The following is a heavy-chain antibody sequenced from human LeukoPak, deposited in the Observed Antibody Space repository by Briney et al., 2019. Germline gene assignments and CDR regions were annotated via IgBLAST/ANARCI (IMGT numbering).Heavy chain of an antibody. CDR2: INPNGGGT. J-gene: IGHJ4*02. D-gene: IGHD5-12*01. CDR3: TRDGSGYAENSADYFDY. Sequence: GASVKVSCKASGYTFTIYYMHWVRQAPGQGLEWLGIINPNGGGTNYAQKFQGRVTMTRDTSTSTVYMELSSLRSEDTAVYYCTRDGSGYAENSADYFDYWGQGTLVTVSS. V-gene: IGHV1-46*01. CDR1: GYTFTIYY.